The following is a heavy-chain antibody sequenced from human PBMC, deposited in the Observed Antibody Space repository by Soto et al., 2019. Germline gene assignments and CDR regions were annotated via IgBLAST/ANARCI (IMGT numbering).Heavy chain of an antibody. J-gene: IGHJ4*02. V-gene: IGHV4-59*08. Sequence: PSETLSLTCTISGGSISDYYWNWIRQPPGKGLEWIGNIFYNGSTDFNPSLRSRVTISVDTSKNQFSLKLNSVTAADTAVYYCARQSIDFWTDHYYFDYWGQGTLVTVSS. D-gene: IGHD3-3*01. CDR2: IFYNGST. CDR3: ARQSIDFWTDHYYFDY. CDR1: GGSISDYY.